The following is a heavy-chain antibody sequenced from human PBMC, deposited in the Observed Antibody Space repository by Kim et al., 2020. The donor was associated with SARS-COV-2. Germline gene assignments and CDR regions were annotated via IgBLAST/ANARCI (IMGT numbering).Heavy chain of an antibody. V-gene: IGHV3-7*01. J-gene: IGHJ5*02. Sequence: GGSLRLSCAASGFIFSDYWMTWVRQAPGKGLEWVANIKQDGSKKYHVDSVEGRFTISRDNANNLLYLQMNSLRAEDTAVYYCARDRVGVPDWFDPWGQGTLVTVSS. CDR3: ARDRVGVPDWFDP. D-gene: IGHD1-26*01. CDR2: IKQDGSKK. CDR1: GFIFSDYW.